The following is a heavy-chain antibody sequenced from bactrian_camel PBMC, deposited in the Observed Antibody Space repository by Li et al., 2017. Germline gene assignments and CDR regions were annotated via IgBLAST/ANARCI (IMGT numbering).Heavy chain of an antibody. Sequence: HVQLVESGGGSVQAGETLRLSCTALTFTLDVSDIGWYRQAPESECELVSSISSDGTTYYSDSVKGRFTISPDNAKTTVYLQLNSLKTDDMAMYYCAPRRGGSWYNYWGQGTQVTVS. CDR3: APRRGGSWYNY. CDR2: ISSDGTT. J-gene: IGHJ4*01. D-gene: IGHD6*01. V-gene: IGHV3S63*01. CDR1: TFTLDVSD.